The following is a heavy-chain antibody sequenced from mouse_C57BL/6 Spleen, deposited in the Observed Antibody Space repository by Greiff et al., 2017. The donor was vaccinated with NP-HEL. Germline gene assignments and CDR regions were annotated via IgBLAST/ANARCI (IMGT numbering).Heavy chain of an antibody. Sequence: VQLQQSGPGLVKPSRSLSLTCSVTGYSITSGYYWNWIRQFPGNKLEWMGYISYDGSNNYNPSLKNRISITRDTSKNQFFLKLNSVTTEDTATYYCARGYYYGSSPFFDYWGQGTTLTVSS. D-gene: IGHD1-1*01. J-gene: IGHJ2*01. CDR1: GYSITSGYY. CDR3: ARGYYYGSSPFFDY. CDR2: ISYDGSN. V-gene: IGHV3-6*01.